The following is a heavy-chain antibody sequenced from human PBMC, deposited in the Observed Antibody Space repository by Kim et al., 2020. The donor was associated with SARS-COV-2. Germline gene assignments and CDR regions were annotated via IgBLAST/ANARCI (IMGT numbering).Heavy chain of an antibody. Sequence: SETLSLTCTVSGGSISSSSYYWGWIRQPPGKGLEWIGSIYYSGSTYYNPSLKSRVTISVDTSKNQFSLKLSSVTAADTAVYYCASPPYFHNWNFYWGQGTLVTVSS. CDR2: IYYSGST. V-gene: IGHV4-39*01. J-gene: IGHJ4*02. CDR1: GGSISSSSYY. CDR3: ASPPYFHNWNFY. D-gene: IGHD1-7*01.